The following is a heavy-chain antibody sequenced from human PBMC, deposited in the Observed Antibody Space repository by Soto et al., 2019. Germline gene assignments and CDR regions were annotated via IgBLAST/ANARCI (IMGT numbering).Heavy chain of an antibody. CDR1: GLTVNTNY. Sequence: EVQLTESGGGLVQPGESLRIACEASGLTVNTNYINWVRQAPGKGLEWVSGIYTAGNTYYADSVKDRFSISRDSSKNTVYLQMNNLRDEDTAVYYCASGWRRATSFDKWGQGTLVTVAS. J-gene: IGHJ4*02. CDR3: ASGWRRATSFDK. V-gene: IGHV3-66*01. D-gene: IGHD2-15*01. CDR2: IYTAGNT.